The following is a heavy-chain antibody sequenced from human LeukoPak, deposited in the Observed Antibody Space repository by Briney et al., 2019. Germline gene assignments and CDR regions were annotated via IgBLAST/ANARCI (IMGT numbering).Heavy chain of an antibody. D-gene: IGHD3-16*01. J-gene: IGHJ4*02. V-gene: IGHV5-51*01. CDR2: IYPGDSDT. Sequence: GESLKISCKGSGYSFTSYWIGWERQMPGKGLEWMGIIYPGDSDTRYSPSFQGHVTFSADKSINVAYLQWNNLKTSDTAMYYCARQNGGSYGDFWGQGTRVTVSS. CDR3: ARQNGGSYGDF. CDR1: GYSFTSYW.